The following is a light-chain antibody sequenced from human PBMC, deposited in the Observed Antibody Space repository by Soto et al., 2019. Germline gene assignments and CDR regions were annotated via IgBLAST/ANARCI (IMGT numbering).Light chain of an antibody. CDR2: EVS. Sequence: SVLTQPASVSGPPGQSITISSTATSSDVGAYNYVSWFQQHPGKAPKLLIYEVSNRPSGVSYRFSGSKSGSTASLTISGLRAEDEADYYCSSYTRSRTYVFGTGTKVTVL. J-gene: IGLJ1*01. CDR1: SSDVGAYNY. V-gene: IGLV2-14*01. CDR3: SSYTRSRTYV.